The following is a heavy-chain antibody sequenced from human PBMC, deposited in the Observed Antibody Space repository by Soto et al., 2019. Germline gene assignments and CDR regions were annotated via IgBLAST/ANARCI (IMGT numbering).Heavy chain of an antibody. CDR3: ARGEVGAVAGILNWFDP. J-gene: IGHJ5*02. CDR1: GYTFTGYY. CDR2: INPNSGGT. D-gene: IGHD6-19*01. V-gene: IGHV1-2*04. Sequence: ASVKVSCKASGYTFTGYYMRWVRQAPGQGLEWMGWINPNSGGTNYAQKFQGWVTMTRDTSISTAYMELSRLRPDDTAVYYCARGEVGAVAGILNWFDPWGQGTLVTVSS.